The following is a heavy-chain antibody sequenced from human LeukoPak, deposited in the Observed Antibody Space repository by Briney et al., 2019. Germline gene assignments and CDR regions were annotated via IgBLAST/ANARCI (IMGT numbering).Heavy chain of an antibody. J-gene: IGHJ4*02. CDR1: GFTFSSYG. D-gene: IGHD2-2*01. V-gene: IGHV3-30*03. Sequence: PGGSLRLSCAASGFTFSSYGMHWVRQAPGKGLEWVAVISYDGSNKYYADSVKGRFTISRDNSKNTLYLQMNSLRAEDTAVYYCARASEYCSSTSCYRFDYWGQGTLVTVSS. CDR3: ARASEYCSSTSCYRFDY. CDR2: ISYDGSNK.